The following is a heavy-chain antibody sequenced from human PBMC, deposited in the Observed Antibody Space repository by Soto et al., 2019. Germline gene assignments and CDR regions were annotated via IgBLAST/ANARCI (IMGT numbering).Heavy chain of an antibody. D-gene: IGHD2-2*01. CDR1: GFTFSGSA. J-gene: IGHJ5*02. CDR2: IRSKANSYAT. Sequence: GGSLRLSCAASGFTFSGSAMHWVRQASGKGLEWVGRIRSKANSYATAYAASVKGRFTISRDDSKNTAYLQMNSLKTEDTAVYYCTRLIDIVVVPAAMEDWFDPWGQGTLVTVS. V-gene: IGHV3-73*01. CDR3: TRLIDIVVVPAAMEDWFDP.